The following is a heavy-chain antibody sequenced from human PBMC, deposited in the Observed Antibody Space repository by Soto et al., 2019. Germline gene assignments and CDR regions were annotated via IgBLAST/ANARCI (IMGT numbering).Heavy chain of an antibody. CDR1: GFTFSSYS. J-gene: IGHJ4*02. V-gene: IGHV3-30*18. CDR2: ISYDGSNK. CDR3: AKEHRPSNYYDSSGYSQYNY. Sequence: GGSLRLSCAASGFTFSSYSMHWVRQAPGKGLEWVAVISYDGSNKYYADSVKGRFTISRDNSKNTLYLQMNSLRAEDTAVYYCAKEHRPSNYYDSSGYSQYNYWGQGTLVTVSS. D-gene: IGHD3-22*01.